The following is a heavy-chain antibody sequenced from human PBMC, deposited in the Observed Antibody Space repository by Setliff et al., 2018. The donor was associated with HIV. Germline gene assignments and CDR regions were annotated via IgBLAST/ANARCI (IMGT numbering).Heavy chain of an antibody. CDR1: RGSISRYY. D-gene: IGHD4-17*01. J-gene: IGHJ4*02. V-gene: IGHV4-59*01. CDR3: ARDYAGYFDY. CDR2: IYYTGTT. Sequence: SETLSLTCTVSRGSISRYYWSWIRQPPGKGLEWIGYIYYTGTTKYNPSLKSRVTISVDRSKNQFSLKLNSVTAADTAVYYCARDYAGYFDYWGQGTLVTVSS.